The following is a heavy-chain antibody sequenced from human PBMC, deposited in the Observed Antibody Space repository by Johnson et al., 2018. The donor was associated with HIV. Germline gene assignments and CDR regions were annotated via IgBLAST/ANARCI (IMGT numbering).Heavy chain of an antibody. J-gene: IGHJ3*02. CDR1: GFTFSNFA. D-gene: IGHD7-27*01. CDR3: ARQLGSDAFDI. V-gene: IGHV3-30*04. Sequence: QVQLVESGGGVVQPGRSLRLSCAASGFTFSNFAMHWVRQAPGKGLEWVEVISYDGSNKYFADSVKGRFTISRDNSKNSLYLQMNSMRAEDTAVYYCARQLGSDAFDIWGQGTMVTVSS. CDR2: ISYDGSNK.